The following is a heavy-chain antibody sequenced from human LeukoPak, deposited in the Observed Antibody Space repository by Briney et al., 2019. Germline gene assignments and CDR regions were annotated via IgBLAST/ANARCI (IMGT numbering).Heavy chain of an antibody. D-gene: IGHD2-21*02. CDR1: GGSISSYY. Sequence: SETLFPTCSVSGGSISSYYCRWIRQPPGEGLEWIGYIYYSGSTNYNPSFKGGVTISVDTSKNQFSLKLSSVTAADTAVYYCARLAVCGGDCFAFDMWGQKTMVTVSS. J-gene: IGHJ3*02. V-gene: IGHV4-59*01. CDR2: IYYSGST. CDR3: ARLAVCGGDCFAFDM.